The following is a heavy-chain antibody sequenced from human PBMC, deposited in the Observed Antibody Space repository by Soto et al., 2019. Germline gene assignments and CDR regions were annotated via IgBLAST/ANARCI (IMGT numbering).Heavy chain of an antibody. CDR1: GFTFSSYW. Sequence: EVQLVESGGGLVQPGGSLRLSCAASGFTFSSYWMHWVRQAPGKGLVWVSRINSDGSSTTYADSVKGRFTISRDNAKNTLYLQMNSLRAEDTAVYYCARGPNPYMEPYYFDYWGQGTLVTVSS. CDR3: ARGPNPYMEPYYFDY. V-gene: IGHV3-74*01. D-gene: IGHD1-26*01. CDR2: INSDGSST. J-gene: IGHJ4*02.